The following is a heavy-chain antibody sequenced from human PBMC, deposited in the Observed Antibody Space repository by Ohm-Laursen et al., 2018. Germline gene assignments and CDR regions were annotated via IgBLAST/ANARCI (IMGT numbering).Heavy chain of an antibody. D-gene: IGHD5-24*01. CDR3: ARALDGYPISYYYGMDV. CDR2: IYYSGST. J-gene: IGHJ6*02. V-gene: IGHV4-59*07. CDR1: GGSISSYY. Sequence: SDTLSLTCTVSGGSISSYYWSWIRQPPGKGLEWIGYIYYSGSTNYNPSLKSRVTISVDTSKNQFSLKLSSVTAADTAVYYCARALDGYPISYYYGMDVWGQGTTVTVSS.